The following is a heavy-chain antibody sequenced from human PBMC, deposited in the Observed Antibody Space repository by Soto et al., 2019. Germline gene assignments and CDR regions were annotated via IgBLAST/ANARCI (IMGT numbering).Heavy chain of an antibody. CDR2: IYYSGST. D-gene: IGHD6-6*01. CDR3: ARTFSSSQPYNWFDP. Sequence: QVQLQESGPGLVKPSETLSLTCTVSGGSISSYYWSWIRQPPGKGLQWIGYIYYSGSTNYNPSLKSRVTISVDTSKNQCSLRLSSVTAADTAVYYCARTFSSSQPYNWFDPWGQGTLVTVSS. J-gene: IGHJ5*02. V-gene: IGHV4-59*01. CDR1: GGSISSYY.